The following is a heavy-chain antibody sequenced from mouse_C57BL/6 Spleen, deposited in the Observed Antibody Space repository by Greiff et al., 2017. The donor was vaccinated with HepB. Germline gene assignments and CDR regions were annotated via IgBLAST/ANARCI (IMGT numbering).Heavy chain of an antibody. D-gene: IGHD2-13*01. J-gene: IGHJ2*01. CDR2: ISSGGSYT. CDR3: ARPSSCDRYFDY. CDR1: GFTFSSYG. Sequence: EVQVVESGGDLVKPGGSLKLSCAASGFTFSSYGMSWVRQTPDKRLEWVATISSGGSYTYYPDSVKGRFTISRDNAKNTLYLQMSSLKSEDTAMYCCARPSSCDRYFDYWGQGTTLTVSS. V-gene: IGHV5-6*01.